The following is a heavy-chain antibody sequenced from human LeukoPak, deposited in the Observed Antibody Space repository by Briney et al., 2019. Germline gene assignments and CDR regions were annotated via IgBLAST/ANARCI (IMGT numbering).Heavy chain of an antibody. CDR3: AKGSKAVLFTRDHYMDV. J-gene: IGHJ6*03. D-gene: IGHD6-19*01. V-gene: IGHV3-30*04. Sequence: GGSLRLSCAASGSTFSNYATHWVRQAPGKGLEWMSVISYDGSNKYYADSVRGRFTISRDNSKNTLYLHMNSLRAEDTAVYFCAKGSKAVLFTRDHYMDVWGKGTTVTISS. CDR1: GSTFSNYA. CDR2: ISYDGSNK.